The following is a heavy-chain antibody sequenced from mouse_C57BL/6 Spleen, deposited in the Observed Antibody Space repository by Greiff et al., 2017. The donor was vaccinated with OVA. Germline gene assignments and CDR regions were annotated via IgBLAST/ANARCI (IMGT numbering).Heavy chain of an antibody. J-gene: IGHJ2*01. CDR2: IYPSDSET. CDR1: GYTFTSYW. CDR3: SRDYCRHFDY. D-gene: IGHD1-1*01. Sequence: QVQLQQPGAELVRPGSSVKLSCKASGYTFTSYWMDWVKQRHGQGLEWIGNIYPSDSETHYNQKFKDKATLNVYKSSSTAYMQLSSLTSEDSAVYYCSRDYCRHFDYWGQGTTRTVSS. V-gene: IGHV1-61*01.